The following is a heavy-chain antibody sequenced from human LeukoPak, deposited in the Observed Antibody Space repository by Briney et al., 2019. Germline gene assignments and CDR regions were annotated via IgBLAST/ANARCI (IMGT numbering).Heavy chain of an antibody. CDR3: ARESHLGKHYFMDV. Sequence: GGSLRLSCAASGFTFSAYWLHWVRQAPGKGLVWVSRLHIDDENKNKYADSVKGRFTISRDNARNTMYLQMNSLRVEDAAVYYCARESHLGKHYFMDVWGKGTTVTVSS. J-gene: IGHJ6*03. D-gene: IGHD7-27*01. CDR2: LHIDDENKN. V-gene: IGHV3-74*03. CDR1: GFTFSAYW.